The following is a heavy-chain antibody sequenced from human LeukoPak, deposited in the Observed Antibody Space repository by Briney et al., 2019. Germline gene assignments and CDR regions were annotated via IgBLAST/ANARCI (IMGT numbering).Heavy chain of an antibody. Sequence: GGSLRLSCAASGFTFSSYAMSWVRQAPGKGLEWVSGISGSGGSTYYADSVKGRFTISRDTSKNTLYLQMDSLRADDTAVYYCAKTGLTIAARPLDYWGQGTLVTVSS. D-gene: IGHD6-6*01. CDR1: GFTFSSYA. CDR3: AKTGLTIAARPLDY. J-gene: IGHJ4*02. CDR2: ISGSGGST. V-gene: IGHV3-23*01.